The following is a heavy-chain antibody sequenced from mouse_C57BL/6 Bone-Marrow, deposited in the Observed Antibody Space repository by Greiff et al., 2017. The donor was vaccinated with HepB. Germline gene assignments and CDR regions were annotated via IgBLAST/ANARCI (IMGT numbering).Heavy chain of an antibody. J-gene: IGHJ2*01. CDR3: AKACITTVVAPEYFDY. V-gene: IGHV1-64*01. Sequence: QVQLQQPGAELVKPGASVKLSCKASGYTFTSYWMHWVKQRPGQGLEWIGMIHPNSGSTNYNEKFKSKATLTVDKSSSTAYMQLSSLTSEDSAVYYCAKACITTVVAPEYFDYWGQGTTLTVSS. CDR1: GYTFTSYW. CDR2: IHPNSGST. D-gene: IGHD1-1*01.